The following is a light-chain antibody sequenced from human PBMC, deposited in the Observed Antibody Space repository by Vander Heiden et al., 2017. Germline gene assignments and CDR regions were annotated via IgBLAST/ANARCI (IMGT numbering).Light chain of an antibody. CDR2: AAS. CDR3: QQCYSTPNT. CDR1: QSISSY. J-gene: IGKJ4*01. Sequence: DIQMTQSPSCLSASVGDRVTITCRASQSISSYLTWYQQKPGTAPKLLIYAASSLQTGVPSRFSGSGSGTDFTLTISSLQPEDFATYYCQQCYSTPNTFGGGTKVEIK. V-gene: IGKV1-39*01.